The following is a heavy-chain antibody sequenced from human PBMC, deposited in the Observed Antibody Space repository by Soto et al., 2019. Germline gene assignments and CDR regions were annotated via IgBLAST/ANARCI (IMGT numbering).Heavy chain of an antibody. D-gene: IGHD3-10*01. V-gene: IGHV1-8*01. J-gene: IGHJ4*02. CDR1: GYTFTSYE. CDR3: ARGELLWFGELLR. CDR2: MNPNSGDT. Sequence: QVQLVQSGAEVKKPGASVKVSCKASGYTFTSYEINWVRQATGQGLEWMGWMNPNSGDTGYAQKFQGRVTMTRNTSISTAYMELIRLRSEDTAVYYCARGELLWFGELLRWGQGTLVTVSS.